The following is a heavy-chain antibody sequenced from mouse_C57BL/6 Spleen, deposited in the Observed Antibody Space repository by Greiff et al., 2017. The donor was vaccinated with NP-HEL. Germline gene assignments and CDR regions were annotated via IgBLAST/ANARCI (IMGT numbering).Heavy chain of an antibody. J-gene: IGHJ1*03. CDR3: ARWSYDGSSWYFDV. Sequence: QVQLQQSGPELVKPGASVKISCKASGYAFSSSWMNWVKQRPGKGLEWIGRIYPGDGDTNYNGKFKGKDTLTADKSSSTAYMQLSSLTSEDSAVYFCARWSYDGSSWYFDVWGTGTTVTVSS. D-gene: IGHD1-1*01. V-gene: IGHV1-82*01. CDR1: GYAFSSSW. CDR2: IYPGDGDT.